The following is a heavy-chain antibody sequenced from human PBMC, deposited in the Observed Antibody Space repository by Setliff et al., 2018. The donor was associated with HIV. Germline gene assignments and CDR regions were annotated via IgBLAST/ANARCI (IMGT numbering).Heavy chain of an antibody. J-gene: IGHJ3*02. CDR3: PMKNDAFDI. Sequence: ASVKVSCKASGYSFTSYVFTWVRQAPGQGLEWMGWISAHNGHTDYAQKFQDRVTMSTDTSTTTAFMELRSLISDDTAVYYCPMKNDAFDIWGPGTLVTVSS. V-gene: IGHV1-18*01. CDR2: ISAHNGHT. CDR1: GYSFTSYV.